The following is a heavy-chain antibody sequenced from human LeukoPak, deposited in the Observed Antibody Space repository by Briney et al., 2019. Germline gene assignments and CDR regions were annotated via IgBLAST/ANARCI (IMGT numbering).Heavy chain of an antibody. CDR1: GFTFSSYG. D-gene: IGHD6-19*01. Sequence: PGGSLRLSCAASGFTFSSYGMHWVRQAPGEGLEWVSAISGSGGSTYYADSVKGRFTISRDNSKNTLYLQMNSLRAEDTAVYYCAKARFWLVPGEDAFDIWGQGTMVTVSS. CDR3: AKARFWLVPGEDAFDI. CDR2: ISGSGGST. V-gene: IGHV3-23*01. J-gene: IGHJ3*02.